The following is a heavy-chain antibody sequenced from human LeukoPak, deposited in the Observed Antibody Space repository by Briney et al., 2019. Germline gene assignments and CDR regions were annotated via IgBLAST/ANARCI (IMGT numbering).Heavy chain of an antibody. D-gene: IGHD5-24*01. CDR3: ARHRSKWLQSSFDY. CDR1: GGSINSSSYY. J-gene: IGHJ4*02. Sequence: SETLSLTCTVSGGSINSSSYYWGWFRQPPGKGLEWIGSIFYSGNTYDNPSPKSRVTISVDTSKNQFSLKLNSVTAADTAVYYCARHRSKWLQSSFDYWGQGTLVTVSS. CDR2: IFYSGNT. V-gene: IGHV4-39*01.